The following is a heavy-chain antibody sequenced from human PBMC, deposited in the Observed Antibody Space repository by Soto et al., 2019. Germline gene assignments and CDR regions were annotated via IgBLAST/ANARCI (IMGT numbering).Heavy chain of an antibody. CDR1: GYTFTTYY. CDR3: VRAIKAYYCGSGSSISPPSFDY. Sequence: QVQLVQSGAEVKKPGASVKVSCKASGYTFTTYYMHWVRQAPGQGLEWMGIINPSGGSTNYAQKFQGRATMTRHTPTSTVYMELTSVRSEDTAVHYCVRAIKAYYCGSGSSISPPSFDYWGQGTLVTVSS. D-gene: IGHD3-10*01. V-gene: IGHV1-46*01. J-gene: IGHJ4*02. CDR2: INPSGGST.